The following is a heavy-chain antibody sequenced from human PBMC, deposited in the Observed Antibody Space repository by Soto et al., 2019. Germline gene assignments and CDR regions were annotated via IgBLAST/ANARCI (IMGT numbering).Heavy chain of an antibody. V-gene: IGHV1-18*01. CDR3: ARGLSIDYNWFDP. Sequence: GASVKVSCKASGYTFISYGINWVRQAPGQGLEWMGWISGYNGNTNYAQKLQGRVTMTTDTSTSTVFMELRSLRSDDTAVYYCARGLSIDYNWFDPWGQGTLVTVSS. J-gene: IGHJ5*02. D-gene: IGHD3-9*01. CDR1: GYTFISYG. CDR2: ISGYNGNT.